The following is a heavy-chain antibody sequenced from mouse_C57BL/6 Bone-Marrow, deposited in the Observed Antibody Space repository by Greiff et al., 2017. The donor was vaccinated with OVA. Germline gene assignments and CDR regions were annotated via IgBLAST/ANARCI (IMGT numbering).Heavy chain of an antibody. CDR1: GYTFTSYW. CDR2: INPSNGGT. Sequence: VQLQQPGTELVKPGASVKLSCKASGYTFTSYWMHWVKQRPGQGLEWIGNINPSNGGTNYNEKFKSKATLTVEKSSSTAYMQLSSLTSEDSAVYYCAIQDSSGPAWFAYWGQGTLVTVSA. CDR3: AIQDSSGPAWFAY. D-gene: IGHD3-2*02. J-gene: IGHJ3*01. V-gene: IGHV1-53*01.